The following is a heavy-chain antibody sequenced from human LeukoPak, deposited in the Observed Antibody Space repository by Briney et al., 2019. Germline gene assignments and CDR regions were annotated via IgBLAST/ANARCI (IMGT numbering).Heavy chain of an antibody. J-gene: IGHJ5*02. CDR3: ATAHSYSSSSFDP. Sequence: ASVRVSCKASGYTFTSYDINWVRQAPGQGLEWMGWMNPNSGNTAYAQKLQGRVTMTRNTPISTAYMELSSLRSEDTAVYYCATAHSYSSSSFDPWGQGTLVTVSS. CDR2: MNPNSGNT. V-gene: IGHV1-8*01. CDR1: GYTFTSYD. D-gene: IGHD6-6*01.